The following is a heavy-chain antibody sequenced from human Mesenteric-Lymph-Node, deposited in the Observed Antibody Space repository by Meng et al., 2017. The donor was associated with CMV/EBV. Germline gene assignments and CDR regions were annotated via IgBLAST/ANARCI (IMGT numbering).Heavy chain of an antibody. J-gene: IGHJ4*02. Sequence: GESLKISCAATGFIFSKYGMHWVRQAPGKGLEWVAFISYEGSIQKYADSVKGRFTISRDNSNNTLYLEVNSLRTEDTAVYYCARGPQYQLLNYWGQGTLVTVSS. CDR1: GFIFSKYG. CDR3: ARGPQYQLLNY. V-gene: IGHV3-30*03. D-gene: IGHD2-2*01. CDR2: ISYEGSIQ.